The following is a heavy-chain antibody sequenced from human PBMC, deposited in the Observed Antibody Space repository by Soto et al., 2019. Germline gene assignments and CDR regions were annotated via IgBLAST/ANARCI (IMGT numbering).Heavy chain of an antibody. D-gene: IGHD1-1*01. Sequence: GGSLRLSCAASGFTFSSYGMHWVRQAPGKGLEWVADISYDGSNKYYADSVKGRFTISRDNSKNTLYLQMNSLRAEDTAVYYCAKDAWNDPRFYYYYGMDVWGQGTTVTVSS. V-gene: IGHV3-30*18. CDR1: GFTFSSYG. CDR3: AKDAWNDPRFYYYYGMDV. J-gene: IGHJ6*02. CDR2: ISYDGSNK.